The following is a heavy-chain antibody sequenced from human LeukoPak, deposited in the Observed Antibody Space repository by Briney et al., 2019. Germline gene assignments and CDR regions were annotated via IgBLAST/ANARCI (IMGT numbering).Heavy chain of an antibody. Sequence: LSLTCAVYGGSFSGYYWGWIRQPPGKGLEWVSYISSSGSTIYYADSVKGRFTISRDNAKNSLYLQMNSLRAEDTAVYYCARATRMYSSSSSIDYWGQGTLVTVSS. CDR1: GGSFSGYY. CDR3: ARATRMYSSSSSIDY. D-gene: IGHD6-6*01. V-gene: IGHV3-11*04. CDR2: ISSSGSTI. J-gene: IGHJ4*02.